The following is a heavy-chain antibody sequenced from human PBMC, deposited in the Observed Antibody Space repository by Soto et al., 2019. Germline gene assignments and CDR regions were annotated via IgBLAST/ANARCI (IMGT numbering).Heavy chain of an antibody. D-gene: IGHD7-27*01. J-gene: IGHJ6*02. Sequence: SVKVSCKASGDTFKNCVISWVRQAPGQGLEWMGGIIPLFGTTDFAQRFQGRLTITTDESTTTAYMELSRLRSEDTATYYCAAELGLGKLSVVWGQGTTVTVSS. CDR1: GDTFKNCV. CDR3: AAELGLGKLSVV. V-gene: IGHV1-69*05. CDR2: IIPLFGTT.